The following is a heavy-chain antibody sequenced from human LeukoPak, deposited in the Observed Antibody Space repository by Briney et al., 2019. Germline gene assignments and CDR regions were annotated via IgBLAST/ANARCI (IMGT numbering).Heavy chain of an antibody. CDR1: GFTFSSYA. CDR3: AKDARYSSSSQYMDV. CDR2: ISYDGSNK. D-gene: IGHD6-6*01. Sequence: GGSLRLSCAASGFTFSSYAMSWVRQAPGKGLEWVAVISYDGSNKYYADSVKGRFTISRDNSKNTLYLQMNSLRAEDTAVYYCAKDARYSSSSQYMDVWGKGTTVTVSS. V-gene: IGHV3-30*18. J-gene: IGHJ6*03.